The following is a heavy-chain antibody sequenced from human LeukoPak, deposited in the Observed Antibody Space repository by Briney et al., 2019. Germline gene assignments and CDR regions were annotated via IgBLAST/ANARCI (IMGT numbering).Heavy chain of an antibody. CDR2: IYYSGST. D-gene: IGHD4-17*01. Sequence: SETLSLTCTVSGGSISSYYWSWIRQPPGKGLELIGYIYYSGSTNYNPSLKSRVTISVDTSKNQFSLKLSSVTAADTAVYYCAREKHHITYGDYYYYYMDVWGKGTTVTVSS. CDR3: AREKHHITYGDYYYYYMDV. CDR1: GGSISSYY. J-gene: IGHJ6*03. V-gene: IGHV4-59*01.